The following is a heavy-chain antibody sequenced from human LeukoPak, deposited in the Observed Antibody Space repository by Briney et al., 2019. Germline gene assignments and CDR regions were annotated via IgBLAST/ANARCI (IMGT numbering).Heavy chain of an antibody. V-gene: IGHV4-30-4*01. CDR1: GGSISSGDYY. D-gene: IGHD2-2*01. CDR2: IYDRGST. J-gene: IGHJ6*02. CDR3: ARPDAKTQVLDQLPSFYYYGMDV. Sequence: SETLSLTCTVSGGSISSGDYYWSWIRQPPGKGLEWIANIYDRGSTSYNPSLKSRVTMSVDRSQNQFSLRLSTVTAADTAVYYCARPDAKTQVLDQLPSFYYYGMDVWGQGTTVTVSS.